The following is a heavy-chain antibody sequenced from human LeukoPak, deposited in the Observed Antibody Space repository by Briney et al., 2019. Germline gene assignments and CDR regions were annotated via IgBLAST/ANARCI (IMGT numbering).Heavy chain of an antibody. Sequence: PSETLSLTCTVSGGSISNSYWSWIRQPPGRGLEWIGYIYYSGTTNYNPSLKSRVTISADTSKNQFSLKLSSVTAADTAVYYCARGDPGDFWSGYSKDWFDPWGQGTLVTVSS. J-gene: IGHJ5*02. CDR2: IYYSGTT. CDR1: GGSISNSY. CDR3: ARGDPGDFWSGYSKDWFDP. V-gene: IGHV4-59*12. D-gene: IGHD3-3*01.